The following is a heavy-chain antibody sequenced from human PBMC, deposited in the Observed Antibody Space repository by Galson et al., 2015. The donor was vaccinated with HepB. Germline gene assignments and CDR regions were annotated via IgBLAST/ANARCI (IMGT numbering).Heavy chain of an antibody. CDR3: GKDPVRASYRPYGMDV. CDR1: GFTFSSYA. J-gene: IGHJ6*02. V-gene: IGHV3-23*01. Sequence: SLRLSCAASGFTFSSYAMSWVRQAPGKGLEWVSSISGRGGNTCYTDSVKGQFTISRDNSKKMVYLQMNSLRAEDTALYYCGKDPVRASYRPYGMDVWGQGTTVTVSS. D-gene: IGHD5-18*01. CDR2: ISGRGGNT.